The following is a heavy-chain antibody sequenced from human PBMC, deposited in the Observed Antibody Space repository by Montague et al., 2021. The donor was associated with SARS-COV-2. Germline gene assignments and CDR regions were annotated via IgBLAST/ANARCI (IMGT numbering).Heavy chain of an antibody. D-gene: IGHD6-13*01. V-gene: IGHV4-39*07. CDR1: GASISSSSYY. CDR2: IYYSGST. J-gene: IGHJ6*02. Sequence: ETLSLTCTVSGASISSSSYYWGWIRQPPGKGLEWIGSIYYSGSTYYNPSLKSRVTISVDTSKNQFSLKLSSVTAADTAVYYCARVGRQQLVRLSGMDVWGQGTMVTVSS. CDR3: ARVGRQQLVRLSGMDV.